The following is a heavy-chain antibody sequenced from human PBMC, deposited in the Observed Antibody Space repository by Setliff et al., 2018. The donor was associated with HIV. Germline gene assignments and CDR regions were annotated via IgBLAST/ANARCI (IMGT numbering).Heavy chain of an antibody. CDR2: IYSGGNT. V-gene: IGHV3-66*01. CDR3: ANPRGGR. CDR1: GFTVSSNY. Sequence: GGSLRLSCVASGFTVSSNYMSWVRQAPGKGLEWVSIIYSGGNTYYADSVKGRFTISRDSSKNTLYLQMNSLRAEDTAVYYCANPRGGRWGQGTLVTVSS. D-gene: IGHD3-16*01. J-gene: IGHJ4*02.